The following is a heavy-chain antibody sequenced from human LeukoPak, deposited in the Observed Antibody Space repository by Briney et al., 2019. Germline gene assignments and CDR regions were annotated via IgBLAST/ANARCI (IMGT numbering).Heavy chain of an antibody. D-gene: IGHD2-21*02. CDR1: GFTFSSYA. V-gene: IGHV3-23*01. Sequence: GGSLRLSCAASGFTFSSYAMSWVRQTPGKGLEWVSAISGGGDITYYADSVTGRFTISRDNSKDTLFLQMHSLRPGDTAVYYCVREDTPATANYWGQGTLVTISS. CDR2: ISGGGDIT. J-gene: IGHJ4*02. CDR3: VREDTPATANY.